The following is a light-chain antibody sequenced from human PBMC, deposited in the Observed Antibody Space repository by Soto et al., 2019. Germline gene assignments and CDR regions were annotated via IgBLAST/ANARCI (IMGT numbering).Light chain of an antibody. CDR3: QTWDTAIHVL. J-gene: IGLJ2*01. V-gene: IGLV4-69*01. Sequence: QLVLTKSPSASASLGASVKLTCTLSSGHSSYAIAWHQQQPEKGPRYLMKLNSDGSHSKGDGIPDRFSGSSSGAERYLTISSLQSEDEADYYCQTWDTAIHVLFGGGTKLTVL. CDR2: LNSDGSH. CDR1: SGHSSYA.